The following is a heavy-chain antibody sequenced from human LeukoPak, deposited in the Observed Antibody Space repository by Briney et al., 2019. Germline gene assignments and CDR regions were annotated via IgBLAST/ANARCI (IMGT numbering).Heavy chain of an antibody. CDR2: ISSSSSTI. CDR3: AREPYYYDSSGYPRGYYYMDV. D-gene: IGHD3-22*01. J-gene: IGHJ6*03. CDR1: GFTFSSYS. V-gene: IGHV3-48*04. Sequence: GGSLRLSCAASGFTFSSYSMNWVRQAPGKGLEWVSYISSSSSTIYYADSVKGRFTISRDNAKNSLYLLMNSLRAEDTAVYYCAREPYYYDSSGYPRGYYYMDVWGKGTTVTVFS.